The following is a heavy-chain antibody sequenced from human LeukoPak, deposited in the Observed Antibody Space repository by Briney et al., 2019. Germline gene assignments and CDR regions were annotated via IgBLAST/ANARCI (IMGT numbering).Heavy chain of an antibody. V-gene: IGHV3-15*01. J-gene: IGHJ6*04. Sequence: PGGSLRLSCVSSGFTIGTAWMSWVRQAPGKGLEWLGHIKSEGEGATTDYAAPAKGRFAISRDDSKNTIYLQMSSLKIDDTAIYYCIAHFPYFYGFDVWGKGTTVTVSS. CDR3: IAHFPYFYGFDV. D-gene: IGHD3-3*02. CDR1: GFTIGTAW. CDR2: IKSEGEGATT.